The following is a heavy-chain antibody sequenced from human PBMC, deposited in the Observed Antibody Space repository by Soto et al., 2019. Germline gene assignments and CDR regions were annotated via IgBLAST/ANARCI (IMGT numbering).Heavy chain of an antibody. Sequence: SETLSRTCAVYGGSFSDTYWNWFRQPPGQGLEWIGEINHNTNTIYNPSLTSRVTIPVDTSKNHFSLKLTSVTAADTAVYYCAREQYYYDSSGYYSSVFSAFDIWGQGTMVTVSS. V-gene: IGHV4-34*01. J-gene: IGHJ3*02. CDR2: INHNTNT. CDR1: GGSFSDTY. CDR3: AREQYYYDSSGYYSSVFSAFDI. D-gene: IGHD3-22*01.